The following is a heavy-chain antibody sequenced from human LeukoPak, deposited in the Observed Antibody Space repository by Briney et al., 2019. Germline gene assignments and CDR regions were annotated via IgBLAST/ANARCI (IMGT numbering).Heavy chain of an antibody. Sequence: SETLSLTCNVSGGSISSYYWSWIRQPPGKGLEWIGYIYYSGSTNYNPSLKSRVTISVDTSKNQFSLKLSSVTAADTAVYYCARESRDSSAFDYWGQGTLVTVSS. CDR2: IYYSGST. CDR3: ARESRDSSAFDY. J-gene: IGHJ4*02. CDR1: GGSISSYY. V-gene: IGHV4-59*01. D-gene: IGHD6-19*01.